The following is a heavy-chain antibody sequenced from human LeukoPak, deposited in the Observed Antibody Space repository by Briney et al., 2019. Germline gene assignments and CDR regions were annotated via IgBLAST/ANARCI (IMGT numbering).Heavy chain of an antibody. CDR3: ARSMYGEGRRIIDFDY. Sequence: PGGSLRLSCAASGFTFSDHYIDWVRQAPGKGLEWVARTRNKVNSYSTAYAASVTGRFTVSRDDSSNSVYLQMNSLKIEDTAVYYCARSMYGEGRRIIDFDYWGQGSLLTVSS. V-gene: IGHV3-72*01. CDR2: TRNKVNSYST. CDR1: GFTFSDHY. D-gene: IGHD4/OR15-4a*01. J-gene: IGHJ4*02.